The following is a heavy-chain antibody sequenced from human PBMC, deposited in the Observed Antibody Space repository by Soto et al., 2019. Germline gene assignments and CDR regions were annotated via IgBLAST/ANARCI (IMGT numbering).Heavy chain of an antibody. J-gene: IGHJ4*02. CDR2: IYHSGST. V-gene: IGHV4-30-2*01. Sequence: QLQLQESGSGLVKPSQTLSLTCAVSGGSISSGGYSWSWIRQPPGQGLEWIGYIYHSGSTYYNPSLKSRVTISVDRSKNQFSLKLSSLTAADTAVYYCASRSMLNYFDSWGQGTLVTVSS. D-gene: IGHD3-10*02. CDR3: ASRSMLNYFDS. CDR1: GGSISSGGYS.